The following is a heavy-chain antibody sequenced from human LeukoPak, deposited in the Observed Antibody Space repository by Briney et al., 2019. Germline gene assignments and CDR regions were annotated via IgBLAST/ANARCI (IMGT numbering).Heavy chain of an antibody. CDR2: IRYDGNNK. J-gene: IGHJ3*02. CDR3: AKVLPRYTFGGAFDI. Sequence: GGSLRLSCAASGFTFSSYGMHLVRQAPGKGLEWVTFIRYDGNNKYYAGSVKGRFTISRDNSKNTLYLQMNSLRAEDTAVYYCAKVLPRYTFGGAFDIWGQGTMVTVSS. V-gene: IGHV3-30*02. CDR1: GFTFSSYG. D-gene: IGHD3-16*01.